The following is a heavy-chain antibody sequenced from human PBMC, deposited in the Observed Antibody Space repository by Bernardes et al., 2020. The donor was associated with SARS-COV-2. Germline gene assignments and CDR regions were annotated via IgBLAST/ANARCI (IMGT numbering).Heavy chain of an antibody. J-gene: IGHJ6*02. CDR2: INPNSGGT. D-gene: IGHD3-10*02. V-gene: IGHV1-2*02. CDR3: AIPPTNYVRYGMDV. Sequence: ASVKVSCKASGYTFTGYYMHWVRQAPGQGLEWMGWINPNSGGTNYAQKFQGRVTMTRDTSISTAYMELSRLRSDDTAVYYCAIPPTNYVRYGMDVWGQGTTVTVSS. CDR1: GYTFTGYY.